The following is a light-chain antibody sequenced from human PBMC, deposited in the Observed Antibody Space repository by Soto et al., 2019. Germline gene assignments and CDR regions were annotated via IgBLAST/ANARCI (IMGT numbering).Light chain of an antibody. J-gene: IGLJ2*01. CDR2: RNN. CDR1: SSNIGSNS. CDR3: AAWDDSLSGQEV. Sequence: QSVLTQPPSASGTPGQRVTISCSGSSSNIGSNSVYWYQQLPGTAPKLLIYRNNQRPSGVPDRFSGSKSGTSASLAISGLRSEDEADYYCAAWDDSLSGQEVFGGGTKVTVL. V-gene: IGLV1-47*01.